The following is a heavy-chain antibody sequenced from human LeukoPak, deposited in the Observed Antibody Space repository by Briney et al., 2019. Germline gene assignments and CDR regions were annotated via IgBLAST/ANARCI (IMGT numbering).Heavy chain of an antibody. CDR3: ARHSNSWYVSFDY. Sequence: SETLSLTCTVSGGSINNYYWSWIRQTPEKGLEWIAYTYYTGSTNYNPSLKSRVTISVDTSKNSFSLKVFSVTAADTAVYYCARHSNSWYVSFDYWGQGALVTVSS. V-gene: IGHV4-59*01. CDR1: GGSINNYY. D-gene: IGHD6-13*01. J-gene: IGHJ4*02. CDR2: TYYTGST.